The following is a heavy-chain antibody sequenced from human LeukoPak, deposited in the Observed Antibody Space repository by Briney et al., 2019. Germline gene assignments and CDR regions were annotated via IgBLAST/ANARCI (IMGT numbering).Heavy chain of an antibody. CDR2: IYYSGSS. CDR1: GVSISSDY. Sequence: SETLSLTCTVSGVSISSDYWSWIRLPPGKGLEWIGYIYYSGSSNYNPSLKSRVTMSVDTSKNQFSLKLSSVTAADTAVYYCAREVLSLGATKLYNWFDPWGQGTLVTVSS. D-gene: IGHD1-26*01. CDR3: AREVLSLGATKLYNWFDP. J-gene: IGHJ5*02. V-gene: IGHV4-59*01.